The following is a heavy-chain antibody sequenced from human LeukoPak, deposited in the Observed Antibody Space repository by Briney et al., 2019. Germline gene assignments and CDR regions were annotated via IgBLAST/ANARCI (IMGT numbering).Heavy chain of an antibody. V-gene: IGHV3-9*01. J-gene: IGHJ3*02. CDR3: AKAFGSVTMDAFGI. Sequence: GGSLRLSCAASGFTFDDYAMHWVRQAPGKGLEWVSGISWNSGSIGYADSVKGRFTISRDNAKNSLYLQMNSLRAEDTALYYCAKAFGSVTMDAFGIWGQGTMVTVSS. CDR2: ISWNSGSI. D-gene: IGHD4-17*01. CDR1: GFTFDDYA.